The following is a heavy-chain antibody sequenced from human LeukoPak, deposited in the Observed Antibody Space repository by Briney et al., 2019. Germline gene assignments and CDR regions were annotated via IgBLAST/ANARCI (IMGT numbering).Heavy chain of an antibody. Sequence: ASVKVSCKASGYTFTSYYMHWVRQAPGQGLEWMGIINPSGGSTSYAQKFQGRVTMTRDTSTSTVYMGLSSLRSEDTAVYYCARDLDVGYSGYDFSVEGNWFDSWGQGTLVTVSS. D-gene: IGHD5-12*01. J-gene: IGHJ5*01. CDR2: INPSGGST. CDR1: GYTFTSYY. V-gene: IGHV1-46*01. CDR3: ARDLDVGYSGYDFSVEGNWFDS.